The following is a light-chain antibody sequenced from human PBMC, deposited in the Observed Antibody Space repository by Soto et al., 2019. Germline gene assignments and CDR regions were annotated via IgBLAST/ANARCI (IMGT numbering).Light chain of an antibody. J-gene: IGLJ1*01. Sequence: QSALTQPASVSGSPGQSITFSCTGTSSDVGGSDYVSWYQQHPGKAPKLMIYDVSYRPSEVSNRFSGSKSGNTASLTISGLQPEYEADYFCSSYTSSSTLVFGTGTKLTVL. V-gene: IGLV2-14*01. CDR1: SSDVGGSDY. CDR3: SSYTSSSTLV. CDR2: DVS.